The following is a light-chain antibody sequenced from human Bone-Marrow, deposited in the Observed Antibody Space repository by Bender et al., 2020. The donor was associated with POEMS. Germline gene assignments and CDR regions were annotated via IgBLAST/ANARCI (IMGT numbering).Light chain of an antibody. Sequence: QSVLTQPPSVSGTPGQRVTISCSGSGSNIGGYPVNWYQQLPGTAPRLLIYTNNERPSGVPDRFSGSKSGTSASLAITGLQAEDEADYYCCSYVGSTTSVFGGGTKLTVL. J-gene: IGLJ3*02. CDR2: TNN. CDR1: GSNIGGYP. CDR3: CSYVGSTTSV. V-gene: IGLV1-44*01.